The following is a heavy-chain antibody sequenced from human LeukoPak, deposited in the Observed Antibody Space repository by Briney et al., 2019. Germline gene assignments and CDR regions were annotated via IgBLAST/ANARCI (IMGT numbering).Heavy chain of an antibody. Sequence: SETLSLTCAVYGGSFSGHYWSWIRQPPGKGLEWIGSIYHSGSTYYNPSFKSRVTISVDTSKNQFSLKLSSVTAADTAVYYCARGGGSYSPAYYFDYWGQGTLVTVSS. V-gene: IGHV4-34*01. CDR2: IYHSGST. D-gene: IGHD1-26*01. J-gene: IGHJ4*02. CDR3: ARGGGSYSPAYYFDY. CDR1: GGSFSGHY.